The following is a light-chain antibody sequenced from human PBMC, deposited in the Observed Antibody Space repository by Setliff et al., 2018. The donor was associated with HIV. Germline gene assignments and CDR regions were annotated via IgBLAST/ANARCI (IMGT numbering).Light chain of an antibody. V-gene: IGLV2-23*02. CDR1: NSNIGTYNL. Sequence: QSALAQPAAVSGSPGQSITISCTGSNSNIGTYNLVSRYQQVPGRAPRLMIFEDNKRPSGVSDRFSGSKSGYTASLTISGLQPGDEADYYCCSYAGRNTFHMIFGGGTKVTVL. CDR3: CSYAGRNTFHMI. CDR2: EDN. J-gene: IGLJ2*01.